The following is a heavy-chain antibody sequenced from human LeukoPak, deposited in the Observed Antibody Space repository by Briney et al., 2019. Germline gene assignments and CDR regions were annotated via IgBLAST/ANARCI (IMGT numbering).Heavy chain of an antibody. J-gene: IGHJ4*02. Sequence: GRSLRLSCAASGFTFSSYGMHWVRQAPGKGLEWVAVISYDGSNKYYADSVKGRFTISRDNSKNTLYLQMNSLRAEDTAVYYCAIPAIWFGELGADYWGQGTLVTVSS. D-gene: IGHD3-10*01. CDR1: GFTFSSYG. CDR3: AIPAIWFGELGADY. CDR2: ISYDGSNK. V-gene: IGHV3-30*03.